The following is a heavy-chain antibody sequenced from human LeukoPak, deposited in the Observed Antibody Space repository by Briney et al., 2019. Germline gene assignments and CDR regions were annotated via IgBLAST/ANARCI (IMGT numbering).Heavy chain of an antibody. J-gene: IGHJ6*03. CDR1: GGSISSSSYY. Sequence: SETLSLTCTVSGGSISSSSYYWGWIRQPPGKGLEWIGNIYYSGSTYYNPSLKSRVTISVDTSKNQFSLKLSSVTAADTAVYYCARERSYYYYYYMDVWGKGTTVTVSS. CDR2: IYYSGST. CDR3: ARERSYYYYYYMDV. V-gene: IGHV4-39*07.